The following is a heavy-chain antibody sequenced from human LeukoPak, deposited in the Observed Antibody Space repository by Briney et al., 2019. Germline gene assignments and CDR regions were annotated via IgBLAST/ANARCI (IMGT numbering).Heavy chain of an antibody. Sequence: SETLSLTCAVYGGSFSGYYWSWIRQPPGKGLEWIGEINYSGSANYNPSLKSRVTISVDTSKNQFSLKLSSVTAADTAVYYCARDLWFGRNWFDPWGQGTLVTVSS. V-gene: IGHV4-34*01. CDR3: ARDLWFGRNWFDP. CDR1: GGSFSGYY. CDR2: INYSGSA. J-gene: IGHJ5*02. D-gene: IGHD3-10*01.